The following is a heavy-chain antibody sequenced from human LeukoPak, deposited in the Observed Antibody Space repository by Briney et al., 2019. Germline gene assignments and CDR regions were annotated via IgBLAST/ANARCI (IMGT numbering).Heavy chain of an antibody. CDR1: GGSISSSSYY. J-gene: IGHJ4*02. D-gene: IGHD6-13*01. CDR2: IYYSGST. Sequence: PSEALSLTCTVSGGSISSSSYYWGWIRQPPGKGLEWIGSIYYSGSTYYNPSLKSRVTISVDTSKNQFSLKLSSVTAADTAVYYCARHSLNSRNFDYWGQGTLVTVSS. V-gene: IGHV4-39*01. CDR3: ARHSLNSRNFDY.